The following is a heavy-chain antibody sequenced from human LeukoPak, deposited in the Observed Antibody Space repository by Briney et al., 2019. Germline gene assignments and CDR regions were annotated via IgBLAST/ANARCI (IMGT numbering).Heavy chain of an antibody. CDR3: VRALSGTDDY. J-gene: IGHJ4*02. D-gene: IGHD2-15*01. V-gene: IGHV3-23*01. CDR1: GFTFSIYA. Sequence: GGSLRLSCAASGFTFSIYAMSWVRQAPGTGLEWVSGISGSGIGGSTYHADSVKGRFTISRDNAKNTLYLQMNFLRVEDMAVYYCVRALSGTDDYWGQGTLVTVSS. CDR2: ISGSGIGGST.